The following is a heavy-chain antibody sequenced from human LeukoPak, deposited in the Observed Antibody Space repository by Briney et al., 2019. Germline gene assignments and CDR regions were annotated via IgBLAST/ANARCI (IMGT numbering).Heavy chain of an antibody. CDR3: ARERYSSSWSFSPYYFDY. V-gene: IGHV6-1*01. CDR2: TYYRSKWYN. Sequence: SQTLSLTCALSGDSVSSNSAAWNWIRQSPSRGLEWLGRTYYRSKWYNDYAVSVKSRITINPDTSKNQFSLQLNSVTPEDTAVYYCARERYSSSWSFSPYYFDYWGQGTLVTVSS. J-gene: IGHJ4*02. D-gene: IGHD6-13*01. CDR1: GDSVSSNSAA.